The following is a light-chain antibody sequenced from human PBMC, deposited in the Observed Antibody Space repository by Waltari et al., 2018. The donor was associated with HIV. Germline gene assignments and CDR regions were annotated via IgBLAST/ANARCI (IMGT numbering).Light chain of an antibody. CDR1: HGIGNY. V-gene: IGKV1-9*01. CDR3: QQIKSYLA. CDR2: APA. J-gene: IGKJ4*01. Sequence: IQLTPPPSSLSASIGNKVTISSPASHGIGNYLAWHQQKAGRAPKLLISAPATLHNRVPSRFSGSGSGTEFTLTISSLQPEDFAIYYCQQIKSYLAFGGGTRVEV.